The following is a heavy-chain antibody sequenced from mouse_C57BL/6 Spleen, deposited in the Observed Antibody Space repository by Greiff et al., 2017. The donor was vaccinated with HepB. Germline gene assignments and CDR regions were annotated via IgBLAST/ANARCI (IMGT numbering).Heavy chain of an antibody. CDR1: GYTFTSYW. D-gene: IGHD1-1*01. CDR2: IDPSDSET. Sequence: QVQLQQPGAELVRPGSSVKLSCKASGYTFTSYWMHWVKQRPIQGLEWIGNIDPSDSETHYNQKFKDKATLTVDKSSSTAYMQLSSLTSEDSAVYYCAGGGYYYGSSPWYFDYWGQGTTLTVSS. J-gene: IGHJ2*01. CDR3: AGGGYYYGSSPWYFDY. V-gene: IGHV1-52*01.